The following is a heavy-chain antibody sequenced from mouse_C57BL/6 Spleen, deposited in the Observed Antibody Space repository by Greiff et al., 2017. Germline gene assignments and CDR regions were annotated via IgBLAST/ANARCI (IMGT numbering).Heavy chain of an antibody. V-gene: IGHV1-50*01. J-gene: IGHJ3*01. CDR2: IDPSDSYT. Sequence: VQLQQPGAELVKPGASVKLSCKASGYTFTSYWMQWVKQRPGQGLEWIGEIDPSDSYTNYNQKFKGKATLTVDTSSSTAYMQLSSLTSEDSAVXYCARKDYGSSLGFAYWGQGTLVTVSA. D-gene: IGHD1-1*01. CDR1: GYTFTSYW. CDR3: ARKDYGSSLGFAY.